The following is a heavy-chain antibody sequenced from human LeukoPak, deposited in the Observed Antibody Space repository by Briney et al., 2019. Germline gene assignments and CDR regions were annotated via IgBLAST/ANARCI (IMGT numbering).Heavy chain of an antibody. Sequence: GRSLRLSCAASGFTFSSNGMHWVRQAPGKGLEWVAVIWHDGSNKYYSDPVKGRFAISRDNSKNTLYLQMNSLRVEDTAVYYCARDGSSGYLHFDYWGQGTLVTVSS. CDR3: ARDGSSGYLHFDY. CDR2: IWHDGSNK. D-gene: IGHD3-22*01. J-gene: IGHJ4*02. CDR1: GFTFSSNG. V-gene: IGHV3-33*01.